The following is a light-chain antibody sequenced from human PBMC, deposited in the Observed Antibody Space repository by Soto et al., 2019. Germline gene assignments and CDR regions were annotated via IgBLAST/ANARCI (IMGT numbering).Light chain of an antibody. J-gene: IGLJ1*01. V-gene: IGLV2-14*01. CDR1: SSDVGGFNY. Sequence: QSALTQPASVSGSPGQSITISCTGTSSDVGGFNYVSWYRHHPGKAPKLIIYEVNNRPSGISNRFSGSKSGNTASLTISGLQAEDEADYYCTSYTASDTFVFGTGTQLTVL. CDR3: TSYTASDTFV. CDR2: EVN.